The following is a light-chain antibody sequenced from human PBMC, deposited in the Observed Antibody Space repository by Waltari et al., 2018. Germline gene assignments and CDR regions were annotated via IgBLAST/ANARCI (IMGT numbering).Light chain of an antibody. CDR2: DKN. Sequence: SSELTQDPAVSVAMGQTVRITCQGDSLRRYYHRSYQQRPGQAPILVMYDKNNRPSGVPDRFAGSNSHNTASLTITGAQAEDEASYYCHSRDASGVGGSFGGGTKLTVL. J-gene: IGLJ2*01. CDR1: SLRRYY. V-gene: IGLV3-19*01. CDR3: HSRDASGVGGS.